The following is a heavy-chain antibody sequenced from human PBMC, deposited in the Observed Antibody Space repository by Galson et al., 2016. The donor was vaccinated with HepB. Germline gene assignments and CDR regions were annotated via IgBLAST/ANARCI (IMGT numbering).Heavy chain of an antibody. Sequence: SLRLSCAASGFTFSNYWMSWVRQAPGEGLEWVARISHDAIHTSYADSLKGRFTISRDNSKNTLYLQMNSLRAEDTAVYYCARAPLEMATIQRGYFDYWGQGTLVTVSS. CDR3: ARAPLEMATIQRGYFDY. J-gene: IGHJ4*02. V-gene: IGHV3-30*19. D-gene: IGHD5-24*01. CDR2: ISHDAIHT. CDR1: GFTFSNYW.